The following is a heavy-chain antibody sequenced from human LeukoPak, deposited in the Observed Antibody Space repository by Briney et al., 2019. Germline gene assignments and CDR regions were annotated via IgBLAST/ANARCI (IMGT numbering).Heavy chain of an antibody. J-gene: IGHJ4*02. CDR2: IYYSGTT. D-gene: IGHD3-10*01. V-gene: IGHV4-59*08. CDR1: GGSIGTYY. Sequence: SETLSLTCTVSGGSIGTYYWSWIRQPPGKGQEWIGYIYYSGTTTYNPSLKRRVTISVDTSKNQFSLKLTSVTAADTAVYYCARRVVRGGLDYWGQGTLVTVSS. CDR3: ARRVVRGGLDY.